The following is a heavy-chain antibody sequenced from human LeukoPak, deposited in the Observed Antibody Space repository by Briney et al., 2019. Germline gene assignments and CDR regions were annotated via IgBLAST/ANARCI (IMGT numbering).Heavy chain of an antibody. V-gene: IGHV4-31*03. CDR1: GGSISSGGYY. D-gene: IGHD3-22*01. CDR3: ARGIDSSGYYYFDY. CDR2: IYYSGST. Sequence: SETLSLTCTVSGGSISSGGYYWSWIRQHPGKGLEWIGYIYYSGSTYYNPSLKSRVTISVDTSKNQFSLKLSSVTAADTAVYYCARGIDSSGYYYFDYWGQGTLVTVSS. J-gene: IGHJ4*02.